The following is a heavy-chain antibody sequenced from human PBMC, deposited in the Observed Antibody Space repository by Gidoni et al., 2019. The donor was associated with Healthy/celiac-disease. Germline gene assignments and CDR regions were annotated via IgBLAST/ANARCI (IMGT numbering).Heavy chain of an antibody. CDR3: ASRSGSYYVATWLRHAFDI. CDR1: GGSFSGYY. D-gene: IGHD1-26*01. CDR2: INHSGST. Sequence: QVQLQQWGAGLLKPSETLSLTCAVYGGSFSGYYWSWIRQPPGKGLEWIGEINHSGSTNYNPSLKSRVTISVDTSKNQFSLKLSSVTAADTAVYYCASRSGSYYVATWLRHAFDIWGQGTMVTVSS. V-gene: IGHV4-34*01. J-gene: IGHJ3*02.